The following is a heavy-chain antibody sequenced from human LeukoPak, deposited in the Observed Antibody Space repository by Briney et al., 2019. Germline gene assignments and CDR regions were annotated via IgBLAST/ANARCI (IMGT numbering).Heavy chain of an antibody. CDR2: ISSSSSYT. V-gene: IGHV3-11*05. CDR3: ARGGLAIDAFDI. D-gene: IGHD6-19*01. Sequence: GGSLRLSCAASGFTFSDYYMSWIRQAPGQGLEWVSYISSSSSYTNYADSVKGRFTISRDNAKNSLYLQMNSLRAEDTAVYYCARGGLAIDAFDIWGQVTMVTVSS. CDR1: GFTFSDYY. J-gene: IGHJ3*02.